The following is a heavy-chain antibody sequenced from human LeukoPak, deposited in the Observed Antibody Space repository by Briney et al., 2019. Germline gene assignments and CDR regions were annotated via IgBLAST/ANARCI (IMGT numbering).Heavy chain of an antibody. D-gene: IGHD3-10*01. CDR1: GGSISSYY. Sequence: SETLSLTCTVSGGSISSYYWSWIRQPAGKGLEWIGRIYTSGSTIYNPSLKSRVTMSVDTSKNQFSLKLSSVTAADTAVYYCARDAYYYGSGSYSHYYYGMDVWGQGTTVTVSS. CDR2: IYTSGST. V-gene: IGHV4-4*07. CDR3: ARDAYYYGSGSYSHYYYGMDV. J-gene: IGHJ6*02.